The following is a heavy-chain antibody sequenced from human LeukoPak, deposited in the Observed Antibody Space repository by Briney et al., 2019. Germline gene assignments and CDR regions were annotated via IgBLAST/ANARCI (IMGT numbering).Heavy chain of an antibody. J-gene: IGHJ4*02. D-gene: IGHD5-24*01. CDR3: AIINHPDGRVY. V-gene: IGHV5-51*01. Sequence: GESLKISCQGFGYTFTTSWIGWVRQLPGKGLEWMAIIYAGNSDAKYSPSFQGQVSISTDRSISTAYLQWSGLKASDTAKYYCAIINHPDGRVYWGQGTLVTVSS. CDR2: IYAGNSDA. CDR1: GYTFTTSW.